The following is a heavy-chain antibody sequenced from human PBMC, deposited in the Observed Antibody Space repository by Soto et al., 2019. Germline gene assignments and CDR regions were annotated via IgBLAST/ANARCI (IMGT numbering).Heavy chain of an antibody. V-gene: IGHV4-59*08. CDR3: ARVGSSIATRPFDY. J-gene: IGHJ4*02. Sequence: SETLSLTCTVSGGSISSYYWSWIRQPPGKGLEWIGYIYYNGSTNYNPSLKSRLTIAVDTSKNQLSLELNSVTAADTAVYYCARVGSSIATRPFDYWGQGTLVTVSS. CDR2: IYYNGST. D-gene: IGHD6-6*01. CDR1: GGSISSYY.